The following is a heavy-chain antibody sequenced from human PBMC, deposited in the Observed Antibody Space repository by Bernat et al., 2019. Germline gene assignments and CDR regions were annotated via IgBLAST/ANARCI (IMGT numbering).Heavy chain of an antibody. V-gene: IGHV3-23*04. CDR1: GFTFSDYA. Sequence: EVQLVESGGGLVKPGGSLRLSCAASGFTFSDYAMSWVRQAPGKGLEWVSAISGSGGDTYYVDSVKGRFTISRDNSKNTLYLQMNSLRAKDTALYYCARSVAAPYSYYYYGLDVWGQGTTVTVSS. D-gene: IGHD6-13*01. J-gene: IGHJ6*02. CDR3: ARSVAAPYSYYYYGLDV. CDR2: ISGSGGDT.